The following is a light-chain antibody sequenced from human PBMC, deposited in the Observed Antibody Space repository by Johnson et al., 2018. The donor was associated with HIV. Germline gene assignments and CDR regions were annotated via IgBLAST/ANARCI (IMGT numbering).Light chain of an antibody. Sequence: QSVLTQPPSVSAAPGQKVTISCSGSSSNIGNDYVSWYQHLPGTAPKLLIYDNNKRPSGIPDRFSGSKSGTSATLAITGLPPGDEADYYCGTWDSSLSAYVFGTGTKVTVL. J-gene: IGLJ1*01. V-gene: IGLV1-51*01. CDR2: DNN. CDR3: GTWDSSLSAYV. CDR1: SSNIGNDY.